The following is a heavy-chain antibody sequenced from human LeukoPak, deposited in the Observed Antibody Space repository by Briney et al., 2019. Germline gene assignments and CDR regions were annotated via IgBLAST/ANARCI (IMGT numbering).Heavy chain of an antibody. V-gene: IGHV4-4*02. D-gene: IGHD5-18*01. Sequence: SETLSLTCAVSGGSISSSNWWSWVRQPPGKGLEWIGEIYHSGSTNYNPSLKSRVTISVDKSKNQFSLKLSSVTAADTAVYYCARHPRGYSYGYYDYWGQGTLVTVSS. J-gene: IGHJ4*02. CDR3: ARHPRGYSYGYYDY. CDR1: GGSISSSNW. CDR2: IYHSGST.